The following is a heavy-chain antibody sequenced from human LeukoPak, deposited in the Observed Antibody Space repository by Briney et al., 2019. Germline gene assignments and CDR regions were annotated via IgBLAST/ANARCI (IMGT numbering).Heavy chain of an antibody. D-gene: IGHD3-22*01. CDR1: LVTLSAYA. V-gene: IGHV3-23*01. Sequence: LSLSPAPSLVTLSAYAMGGVRRAPGRGRWGVSAISGSGGSTYYADSVKGRFTISRDNSKNTLYLQMNSLRAEDTAVYYCANLDADYYDSSGKDYWGQGTLVTVSS. J-gene: IGHJ4*02. CDR2: ISGSGGST. CDR3: ANLDADYYDSSGKDY.